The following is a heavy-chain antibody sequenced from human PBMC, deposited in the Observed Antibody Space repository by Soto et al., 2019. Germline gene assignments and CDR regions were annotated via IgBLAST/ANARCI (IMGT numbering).Heavy chain of an antibody. CDR1: GYTFTTYH. D-gene: IGHD2-2*01. Sequence: QVQLVQSGAEVKEPGASVKISCKASGYTFTTYHIHWVRQAPGQGLDWMGMIDPIGGNTGYARKFQDRVAMTRDTSRGTAYIEVNSLRSDDTAMYFCVRGYCTSSASCEGDFQHWGQGTLVTVSS. CDR3: VRGYCTSSASCEGDFQH. J-gene: IGHJ1*01. CDR2: IDPIGGNT. V-gene: IGHV1-46*01.